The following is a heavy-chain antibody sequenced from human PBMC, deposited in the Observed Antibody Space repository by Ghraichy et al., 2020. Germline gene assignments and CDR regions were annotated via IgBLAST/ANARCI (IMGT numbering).Heavy chain of an antibody. J-gene: IGHJ5*02. V-gene: IGHV4-34*01. CDR2: INHSGST. D-gene: IGHD2-8*01. CDR3: ARDKRIVLMVYADKNWFDP. Sequence: SETLSLTCAVYGGSFSGYYWSWIRQPPGKGLEWIGEINHSGSTNYNPSLKSRVTISVDTSKNQFSLKLSSVTAADTAVYYCARDKRIVLMVYADKNWFDPWGQGTLVTVSS. CDR1: GGSFSGYY.